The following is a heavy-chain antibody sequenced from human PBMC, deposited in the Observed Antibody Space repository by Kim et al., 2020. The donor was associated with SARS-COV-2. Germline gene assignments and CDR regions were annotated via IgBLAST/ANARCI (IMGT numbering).Heavy chain of an antibody. CDR2: FDPEDGET. CDR3: ATLDSSGYYKEYYFDY. Sequence: ASVKVSCKVSGYTLTELSMHWVRQAPGKGLEWMGGFDPEDGETIYAQKFQGRVTMTEETSTDTAYMDLSSLRYEDTAVYYCATLDSSGYYKEYYFDYWGQGTLLTVSP. V-gene: IGHV1-24*01. D-gene: IGHD3-22*01. J-gene: IGHJ4*02. CDR1: GYTLTELS.